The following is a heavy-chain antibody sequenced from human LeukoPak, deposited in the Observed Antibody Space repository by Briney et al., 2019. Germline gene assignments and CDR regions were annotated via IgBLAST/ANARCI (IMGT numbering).Heavy chain of an antibody. Sequence: SEALSLTCTVSGYSISSDYYWGWIRQPPGTGLEWIGTIYHSGSTYYNPSLESRVTISVDTSKNQFSLKLSSVTAADTAVYYCARWNYDFWSGYLLDAHNWFDPWGQGTLVTVSS. CDR2: IYHSGST. J-gene: IGHJ5*02. CDR1: GYSISSDYY. D-gene: IGHD3-3*01. V-gene: IGHV4-38-2*02. CDR3: ARWNYDFWSGYLLDAHNWFDP.